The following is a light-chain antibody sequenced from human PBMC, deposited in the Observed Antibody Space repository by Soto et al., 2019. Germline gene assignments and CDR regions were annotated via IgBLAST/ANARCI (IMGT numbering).Light chain of an antibody. Sequence: DVQMTQSPSSLSAFVGDRVTITCRASQGIAPYLAWFQQKPGKVPKLLIYATSTLQSGVPSRFSGCGSGTDFTLTVTSPQPEDVGTYYCQKYNSAPLTFGGGTKVEIK. CDR2: ATS. V-gene: IGKV1-27*01. J-gene: IGKJ4*01. CDR1: QGIAPY. CDR3: QKYNSAPLT.